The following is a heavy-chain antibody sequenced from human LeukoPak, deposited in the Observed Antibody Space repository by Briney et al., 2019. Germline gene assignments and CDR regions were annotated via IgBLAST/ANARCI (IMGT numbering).Heavy chain of an antibody. CDR3: ARVQDYYDSSGYPTFAFDI. D-gene: IGHD3-22*01. J-gene: IGHJ3*02. CDR1: GYTFTGYY. V-gene: IGHV1-2*02. Sequence: ASVKVSCKASGYTFTGYYIHWVRQAPGQGLEWMGWINPNSGGTNYAQKFQGRVTMTRDTSISTAYMVLSRLRSDDTAVYYCARVQDYYDSSGYPTFAFDIWGQGTMVTVPS. CDR2: INPNSGGT.